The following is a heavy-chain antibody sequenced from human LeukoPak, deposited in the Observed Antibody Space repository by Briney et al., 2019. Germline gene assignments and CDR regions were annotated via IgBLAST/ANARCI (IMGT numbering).Heavy chain of an antibody. CDR3: ARFVDTAMVTGEDY. D-gene: IGHD5-18*01. J-gene: IGHJ4*02. CDR1: GFTFSSYS. V-gene: IGHV3-48*04. CDR2: ISSSSSTI. Sequence: GGSLRLSCAASGFTFSSYSMNWVRQAPGKGLEWVSYISSSSSTIYYADSVKGRFTISRDNAKNSLYLQMNSLRAEDTAVYYCARFVDTAMVTGEDYWGQGTLVTVSS.